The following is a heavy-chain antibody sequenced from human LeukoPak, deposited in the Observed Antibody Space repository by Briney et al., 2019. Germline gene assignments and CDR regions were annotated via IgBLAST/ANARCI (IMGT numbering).Heavy chain of an antibody. CDR3: AKAMVRGVMGRLVDY. V-gene: IGHV3-43*02. CDR1: GFTFEDYA. Sequence: GGSLRLSSAASGFTFEDYAMHGVRQAPGKGLDGVALISGDGGSTYYADSVKGRFTISRDNSKNSLYLQMNSLRTEDTTLYYCAKAMVRGVMGRLVDYWGQGTLVTVSS. J-gene: IGHJ4*02. CDR2: ISGDGGST. D-gene: IGHD3-10*01.